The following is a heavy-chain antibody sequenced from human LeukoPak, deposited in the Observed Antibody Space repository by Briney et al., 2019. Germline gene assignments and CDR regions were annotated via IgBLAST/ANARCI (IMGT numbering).Heavy chain of an antibody. CDR2: IGTGGET. D-gene: IGHD4-17*01. CDR3: AKRVTVTTKYFDS. CDR1: GFIFSAYA. Sequence: PGGSLRLSCAASGFIFSAYAMSWVSQAPGQGLEWISVIGTGGETHYAESVRGRFTISRSNFKNTLYLQMNSLRAEDTAVYYCAKRVTVTTKYFDSWGQGTLVTVSS. J-gene: IGHJ4*02. V-gene: IGHV3-23*01.